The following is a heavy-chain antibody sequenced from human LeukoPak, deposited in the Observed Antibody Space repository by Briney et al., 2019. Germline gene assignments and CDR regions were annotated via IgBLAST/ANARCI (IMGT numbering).Heavy chain of an antibody. D-gene: IGHD3-22*01. Sequence: ASVKVSCKASGYTFTSYGISWVRQAPGQGLEWMGWISAYNGNTNYAQKLQGSVTVTTDTSTSTAYMELRSLRSDDTAVYYCARVVVGYYDSSGYYFDYWGQGTLVTVSS. J-gene: IGHJ4*02. V-gene: IGHV1-18*01. CDR2: ISAYNGNT. CDR3: ARVVVGYYDSSGYYFDY. CDR1: GYTFTSYG.